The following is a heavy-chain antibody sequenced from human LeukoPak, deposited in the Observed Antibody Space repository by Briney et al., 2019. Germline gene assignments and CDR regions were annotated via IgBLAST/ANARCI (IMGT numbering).Heavy chain of an antibody. Sequence: SQTLSLTCAVSGGSISSGGYSWSWIWQPPGKGLEWIGYIYHSGSTYYNPSLKSRVTISVDRSKNQFSLKLSSVTAADTAVYYCARWAYSSSWFDYWGQGTLVTVSS. V-gene: IGHV4-30-2*01. CDR2: IYHSGST. D-gene: IGHD6-13*01. J-gene: IGHJ4*02. CDR3: ARWAYSSSWFDY. CDR1: GGSISSGGYS.